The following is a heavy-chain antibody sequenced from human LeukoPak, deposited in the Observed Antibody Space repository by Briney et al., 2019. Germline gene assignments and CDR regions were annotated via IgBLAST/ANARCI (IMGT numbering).Heavy chain of an antibody. D-gene: IGHD3-22*01. CDR2: ISSSSSYI. J-gene: IGHJ4*02. CDR3: AKWGSMIVVVSAFDY. CDR1: GFTFNTYN. V-gene: IGHV3-21*04. Sequence: GGSLRLSCAASGFTFNTYNMNWVRQAPGKGLEWVSSISSSSSYIYYADSVKGRFTISRDNSKNTLYLQMNSLRAEDTAVYYCAKWGSMIVVVSAFDYWGQGTLVTVSS.